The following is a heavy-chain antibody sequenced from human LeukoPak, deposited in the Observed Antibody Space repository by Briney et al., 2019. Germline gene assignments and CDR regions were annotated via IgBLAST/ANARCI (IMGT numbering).Heavy chain of an antibody. Sequence: PSETLSLTCAVYGGSFSGYYWSGIRQPPGKGLEWMGEINHSGSTNYNPSLKSRVTISVDTSKNQFSLRLSSVTAADTAVYYCARGCSSTSCLYYFDYWGQGTLVTVSS. CDR1: GGSFSGYY. V-gene: IGHV4-34*01. D-gene: IGHD2-2*01. CDR3: ARGCSSTSCLYYFDY. J-gene: IGHJ4*02. CDR2: INHSGST.